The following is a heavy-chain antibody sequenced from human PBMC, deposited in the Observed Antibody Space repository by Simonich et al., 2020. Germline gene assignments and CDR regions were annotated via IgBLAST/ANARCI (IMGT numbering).Heavy chain of an antibody. Sequence: EVQLVESGGGLVQPGGSLRLSCAASGFTFSSYWMHWVRQAPGKGLVWVSRISRDGIRTSYAESVKGRFTISRDNANNTLYLQMNSLRAEDTAVYYCARDYSNYDAFDIWGQGTMVTVSS. D-gene: IGHD4-4*01. J-gene: IGHJ3*02. V-gene: IGHV3-74*01. CDR1: GFTFSSYW. CDR3: ARDYSNYDAFDI. CDR2: ISRDGIRT.